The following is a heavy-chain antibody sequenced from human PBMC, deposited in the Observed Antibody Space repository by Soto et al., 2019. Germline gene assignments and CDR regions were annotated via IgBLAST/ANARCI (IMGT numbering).Heavy chain of an antibody. Sequence: QVQLQESGRGLVKPSETLSLTCTVSGGSSTNHIWNWIRQSPGKGLEWIGFIYSYGGSTSYNPSLKSRVTISGYKSKSQLSLQLNSVTASDTAVYYCAIMIGDPVLSFDHWGQGTLVTVSS. CDR1: GGSSTNHI. CDR2: IYSYGGST. J-gene: IGHJ4*02. D-gene: IGHD3-10*02. V-gene: IGHV4-59*11. CDR3: AIMIGDPVLSFDH.